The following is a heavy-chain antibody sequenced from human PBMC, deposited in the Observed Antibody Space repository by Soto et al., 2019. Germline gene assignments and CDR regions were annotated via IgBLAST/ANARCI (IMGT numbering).Heavy chain of an antibody. V-gene: IGHV1-69*06. CDR2: IIPIFGTA. CDR3: ARYGGRIAARPSAFDI. J-gene: IGHJ3*02. D-gene: IGHD6-6*01. CDR1: GGTFSSYA. Sequence: SVKVSCKASGGTFSSYAISWVRQAPGQGLEWMGGIIPIFGTANYAQKFQGRVTITADKSTSTAYMELSSLRSEDTAVYYCARYGGRIAARPSAFDIWGQGAMVTVSS.